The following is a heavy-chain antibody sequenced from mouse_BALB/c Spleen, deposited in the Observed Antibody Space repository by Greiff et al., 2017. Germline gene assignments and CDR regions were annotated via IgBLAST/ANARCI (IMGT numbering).Heavy chain of an antibody. CDR1: GYTFTDYV. CDR3: ARRRRGY. J-gene: IGHJ2*01. Sequence: QVQLQQSGPELVKPGASVKMSCKASGYTFTDYVIRWVKQRTGQGLEWIGEIYPGSGSTYYNEKFKGKATLTADKSSNTAYMQLSSLTSEDSAVYFCARRRRGYWGQGTTLTVSS. V-gene: IGHV1-81*01. CDR2: IYPGSGST.